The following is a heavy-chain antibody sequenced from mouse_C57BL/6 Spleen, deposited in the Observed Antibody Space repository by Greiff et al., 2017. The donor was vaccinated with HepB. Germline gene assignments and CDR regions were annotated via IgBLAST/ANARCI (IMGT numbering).Heavy chain of an antibody. CDR2: IYPRSRNT. D-gene: IGHD1-1*01. Sequence: QVQLQQSGAELARPGASVKLSCKASGYTFTSYGISWVKQRTGQGLEWIGEIYPRSRNTYYNEKFKGKATLTADKSSSTAYMELRSLTSEDSAVYFCAVITTVVARWYFDVWGTGTTVTVSS. V-gene: IGHV1-81*01. CDR3: AVITTVVARWYFDV. J-gene: IGHJ1*03. CDR1: GYTFTSYG.